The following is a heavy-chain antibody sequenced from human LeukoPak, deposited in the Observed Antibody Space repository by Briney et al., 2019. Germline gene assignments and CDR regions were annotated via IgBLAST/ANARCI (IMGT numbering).Heavy chain of an antibody. J-gene: IGHJ4*02. Sequence: SEILSLTCTVSGGSISSYYWSWIRQPAGKGLEWIGRIYTSGSTNYNPSLKSRVTMSVDTSKNQFSLKLSSVTAADTAVYYCASTKPGIAVAGVFPRITYFDYWGQGTLVTVSS. V-gene: IGHV4-4*07. CDR3: ASTKPGIAVAGVFPRITYFDY. CDR1: GGSISSYY. CDR2: IYTSGST. D-gene: IGHD6-19*01.